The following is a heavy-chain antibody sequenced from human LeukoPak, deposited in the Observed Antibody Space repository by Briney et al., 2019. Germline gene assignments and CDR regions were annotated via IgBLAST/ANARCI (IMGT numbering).Heavy chain of an antibody. CDR2: IDIDEHT. Sequence: SETLSLTCAVYGGSFSGYYWSWLRHPPGKGLEWIVEIDIDEHTDSNPFLKSRLMLSVDKSKNQFTPNLWSVTAADTALYWCVRQIGEGAFDSWGHGTMVTVSS. CDR3: VRQIGEGAFDS. CDR1: GGSFSGYY. J-gene: IGHJ3*01. D-gene: IGHD2/OR15-2a*01. V-gene: IGHV4-34*01.